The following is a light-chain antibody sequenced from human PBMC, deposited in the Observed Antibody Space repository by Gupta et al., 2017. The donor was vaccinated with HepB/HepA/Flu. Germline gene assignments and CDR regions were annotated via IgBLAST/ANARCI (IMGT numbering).Light chain of an antibody. V-gene: IGKV2-28*01. Sequence: DIVMTQSPPSLPVTPGEPASISCRYSQSLLHSNGYNFLDWYLQKPGQSPQLLIYLGSNRASGVPDRFSGSGSGTNFTLKISRVEAEDVGVYYCMQALQTPWTFGQGTKVEIK. J-gene: IGKJ1*01. CDR1: QSLLHSNGYNF. CDR2: LGS. CDR3: MQALQTPWT.